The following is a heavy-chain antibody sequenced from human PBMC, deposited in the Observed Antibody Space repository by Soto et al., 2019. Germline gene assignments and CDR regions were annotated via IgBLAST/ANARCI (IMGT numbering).Heavy chain of an antibody. Sequence: EVQLVESGGGLIEPGGSLRLSCATSGFTVSSDYMSWVRQAPGKGLEWVSVIYSDGRTYYADSVKGRFTISRDNSNTLYLQVNGLRADDTAVYYCARELWSGGWKNYFDYWGQGTLVTVSS. J-gene: IGHJ4*02. D-gene: IGHD3-3*01. CDR2: IYSDGRT. CDR1: GFTVSSDY. CDR3: ARELWSGGWKNYFDY. V-gene: IGHV3-53*01.